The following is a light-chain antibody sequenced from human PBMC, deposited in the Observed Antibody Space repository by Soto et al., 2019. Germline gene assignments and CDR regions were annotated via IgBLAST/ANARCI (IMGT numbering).Light chain of an antibody. J-gene: IGKJ5*01. Sequence: EIVLTQSPATLSLSPGERATLSCRASQSVRSFLTWYQQRPGQAPRLLIYDASKRASGIPARFSGSGSGTDFNLTISSLDPEDFAVYYCQQRSSWITFGHGTRLEIK. V-gene: IGKV3-11*01. CDR2: DAS. CDR3: QQRSSWIT. CDR1: QSVRSF.